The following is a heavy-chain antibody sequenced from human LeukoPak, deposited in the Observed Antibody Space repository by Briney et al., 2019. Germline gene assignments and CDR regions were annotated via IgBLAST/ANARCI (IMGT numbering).Heavy chain of an antibody. CDR1: GGSFSGYY. D-gene: IGHD3-3*01. CDR3: ARGRSIRFLEWLLYKPFDY. CDR2: IYHSGST. Sequence: SETLSHTCAVYGGSFSGYYWSWIRQPPGKGLEWIGEIYHSGSTNYNPSLKSRVTISVDTSKNQFSLKLSSVTAADTAVYYCARGRSIRFLEWLLYKPFDYWGQGTLVTVSS. V-gene: IGHV4-34*01. J-gene: IGHJ4*02.